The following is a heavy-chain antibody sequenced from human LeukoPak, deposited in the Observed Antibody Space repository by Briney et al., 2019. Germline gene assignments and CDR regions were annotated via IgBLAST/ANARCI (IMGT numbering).Heavy chain of an antibody. CDR1: GGSISSGDYY. J-gene: IGHJ4*02. Sequence: PSETLSLTRTVSGGSISSGDYYWSWIRQPPGTGLEWIGYIYYSGSTYYNPSLKSRVTISVDTSKNRFSLKLSSVTAADTAVYYCASSPMVPAHFDYWGQGTLVTVSS. CDR3: ASSPMVPAHFDY. D-gene: IGHD3-10*01. V-gene: IGHV4-30-4*01. CDR2: IYYSGST.